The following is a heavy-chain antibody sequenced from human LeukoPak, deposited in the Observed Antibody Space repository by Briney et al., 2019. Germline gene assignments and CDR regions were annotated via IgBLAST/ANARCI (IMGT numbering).Heavy chain of an antibody. CDR2: ISYSGAGT. CDR3: AKRDDIVGATIEGNAFDI. J-gene: IGHJ3*02. V-gene: IGHV3-23*01. Sequence: PGGSLRLSCAASGFTFSNYGMTWVRQSPGKGLEWLSAISYSGAGTYYADSVKGRFTISRDNSKNTLYLQLNSLRAEDTAVYYCAKRDDIVGATIEGNAFDIWGRGTMVTVSS. CDR1: GFTFSNYG. D-gene: IGHD1-26*01.